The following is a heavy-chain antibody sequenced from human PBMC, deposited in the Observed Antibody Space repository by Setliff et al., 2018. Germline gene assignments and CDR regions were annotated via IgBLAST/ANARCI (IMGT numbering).Heavy chain of an antibody. CDR2: ISGYNGNT. CDR1: GYTFISYG. D-gene: IGHD3-10*01. CDR3: ARVRKYYYYMDV. V-gene: IGHV1-18*01. J-gene: IGHJ6*03. Sequence: ASVKVSCKTSGYTFISYGLSWMRQAPGQGLEWMGWISGYNGNTEYAQNLQGRVTMTMDTSTSTAYMELRSLTSDDTAVYYCARVRKYYYYMDVWGKGTTVTVSS.